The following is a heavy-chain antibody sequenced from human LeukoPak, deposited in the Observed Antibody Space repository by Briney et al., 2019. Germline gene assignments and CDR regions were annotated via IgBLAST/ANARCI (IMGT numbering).Heavy chain of an antibody. D-gene: IGHD1-1*01. V-gene: IGHV3-21*01. CDR3: ARWGDGYNSYYYGMDV. J-gene: IGHJ6*02. CDR2: ISSSSSYI. Sequence: PGGSLRLSCAASGFTFSSYSMNWVRQAPGKGLEWVSSISSSSSYIYYADSVKGRFTISRDNAKNSLYLQMNSLRAEDTAVYYYARWGDGYNSYYYGMDVWGQGTTVTVSS. CDR1: GFTFSSYS.